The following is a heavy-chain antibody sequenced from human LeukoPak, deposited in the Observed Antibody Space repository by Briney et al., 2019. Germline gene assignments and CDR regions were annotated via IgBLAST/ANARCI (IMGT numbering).Heavy chain of an antibody. J-gene: IGHJ4*02. D-gene: IGHD5-12*01. CDR3: ARHVFNSGDDYGYFDY. CDR1: GGSITDYY. V-gene: IGHV4-59*08. CDR2: IYYSGST. Sequence: KPSETLSLTCTVSGGSITDYYWSWIRQTPGKGLEWIGYIYYSGSTNYNPSLKSRVIISVDTSRNEFSLKLSSVIAPDPAVYYCARHVFNSGDDYGYFDYWGQGTLVTVSS.